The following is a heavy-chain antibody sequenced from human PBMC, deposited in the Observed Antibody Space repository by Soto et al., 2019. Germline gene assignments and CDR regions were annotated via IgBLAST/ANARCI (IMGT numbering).Heavy chain of an antibody. Sequence: GASVKVSCKASGYTFTGYYMHWVRQAPGQGLEWMGWINPNSGGTNYAQKFQGRATMTRDTSISTAYMELSRLRSDDTAVYYCARLRTVTTYSGVCYWGQGTLVTVSS. CDR2: INPNSGGT. CDR1: GYTFTGYY. J-gene: IGHJ4*02. CDR3: ARLRTVTTYSGVCY. V-gene: IGHV1-2*02. D-gene: IGHD4-17*01.